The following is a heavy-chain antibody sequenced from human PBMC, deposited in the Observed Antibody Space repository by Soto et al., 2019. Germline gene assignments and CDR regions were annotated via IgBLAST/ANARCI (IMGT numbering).Heavy chain of an antibody. Sequence: SENLSLTCTVSGGSISSGGYYWSWIRQHPGKGLEWIGYIYYNGDTYYNPSLKRRVSISIDTSKNQFSLRLTFVTAADSVVFFCARSHRDNWGSPDYFDYWGQGTLVTVSS. D-gene: IGHD7-27*01. CDR2: IYYNGDT. CDR3: ARSHRDNWGSPDYFDY. CDR1: GGSISSGGYY. V-gene: IGHV4-31*03. J-gene: IGHJ4*02.